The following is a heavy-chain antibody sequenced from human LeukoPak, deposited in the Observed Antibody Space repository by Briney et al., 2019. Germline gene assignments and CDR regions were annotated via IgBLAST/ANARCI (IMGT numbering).Heavy chain of an antibody. J-gene: IGHJ4*02. CDR3: AKGFYRKVAAAGTFDY. CDR2: ISYDGSNK. D-gene: IGHD6-13*01. CDR1: GFTFSSYG. Sequence: GRSLRLSCAASGFTFSSYGMHWVRQAPGKGLEWVAVISYDGSNKYYADSVKGRFTISRDNSKNTLYLQMNSLRAEDTAVYYCAKGFYRKVAAAGTFDYWGQGTLVTVSS. V-gene: IGHV3-30*18.